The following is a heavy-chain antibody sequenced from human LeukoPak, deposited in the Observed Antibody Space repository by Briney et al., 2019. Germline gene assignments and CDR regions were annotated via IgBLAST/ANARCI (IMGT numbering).Heavy chain of an antibody. D-gene: IGHD3-22*01. CDR3: ARGLRDYDSSGYYFGY. CDR2: INHSGST. J-gene: IGHJ4*02. V-gene: IGHV4-34*01. Sequence: SETLSLTCAVYGGSFSGYYWSWIRQPPGKGLEWIGEINHSGSTNYNPSLKSRVTISVDTSKNQFSLKLSSVTAADTAVYYCARGLRDYDSSGYYFGYWGQGTLVTVSS. CDR1: GGSFSGYY.